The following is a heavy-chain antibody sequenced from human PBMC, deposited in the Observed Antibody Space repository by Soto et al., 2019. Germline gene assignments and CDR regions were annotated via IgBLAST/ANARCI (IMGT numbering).Heavy chain of an antibody. J-gene: IGHJ5*02. CDR2: IYPSDSDS. CDR3: ARHGFYGDYSSNYFDP. D-gene: IGHD4-17*01. Sequence: ASLKISCKASGYSFTNYWIAWVRQMPGKGLEYMGIIYPSDSDSRYSPSFQGQVTFSADKSINTAYLQWSSLKASDTAMYYCARHGFYGDYSSNYFDPWGQGTLVTVSS. CDR1: GYSFTNYW. V-gene: IGHV5-51*01.